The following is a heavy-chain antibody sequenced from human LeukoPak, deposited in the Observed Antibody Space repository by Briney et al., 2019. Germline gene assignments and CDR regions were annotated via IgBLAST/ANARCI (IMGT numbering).Heavy chain of an antibody. CDR1: GFTFNRYT. J-gene: IGHJ5*02. CDR3: ARELEGSSIRWLDP. D-gene: IGHD2-2*01. Sequence: GGSLRLSCAASGFTFNRYTMSWVRQAPAKGLEWVSAISDSGDTYYTDSVEGRFTISRDDSKNTLWLQMSSLRAEDTAGYYCARELEGSSIRWLDPWGQGILVTVSS. CDR2: ISDSGDT. V-gene: IGHV3-23*01.